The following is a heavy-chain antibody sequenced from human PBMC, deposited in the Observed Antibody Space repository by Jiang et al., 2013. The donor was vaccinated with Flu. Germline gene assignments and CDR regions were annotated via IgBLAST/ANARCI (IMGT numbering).Heavy chain of an antibody. CDR1: GFTFSSYA. Sequence: GLVQPGGSLRLSCAASGFTFSSYAMSWVRQAPGKGLEWVSAISGSGGSTYYADSVKGRFTISRDNSKNTLYLQMNSLRAEDTAVYYCISSYGLFRYSSSWNKDDWGQGTLVTVSS. V-gene: IGHV3-23*01. CDR2: ISGSGGST. D-gene: IGHD6-13*01. J-gene: IGHJ4*02. CDR3: ISSYGLFRYSSSWNKDD.